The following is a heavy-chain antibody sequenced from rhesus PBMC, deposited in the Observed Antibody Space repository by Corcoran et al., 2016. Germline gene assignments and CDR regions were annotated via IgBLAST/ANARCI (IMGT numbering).Heavy chain of an antibody. J-gene: IGHJ4*01. D-gene: IGHD1-26*01. CDR2: IYGSGGGT. CDR3: ARDPTYNWNSLLLWY. V-gene: IGHV4-93*01. CDR1: GGSISSSNW. Sequence: QVQLQESGPAVVKPSETLSLTCAVSGGSISSSNWWSWIRQSPGKGLEWIGYIYGSGGGTNYNPSLTNRVTISIDTSKNQFSLKLSSVTAADTAVYYCARDPTYNWNSLLLWYWGQGVLVTVSS.